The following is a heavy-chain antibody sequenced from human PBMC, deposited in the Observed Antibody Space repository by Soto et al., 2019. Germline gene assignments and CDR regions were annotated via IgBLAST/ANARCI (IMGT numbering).Heavy chain of an antibody. CDR2: IGGSGDDT. CDR1: GFTLSSCA. Sequence: FLRLSCAAFGFTLSSCAMSWVRKENGKGLEWVSGIGGSGDDTEYTESVKGRFTISRDNAKSMLYLQMNSLTAEDTAVYYCARPRYDGSGTPLDHWGQGPLVTVSS. V-gene: IGHV3-23*01. CDR3: ARPRYDGSGTPLDH. D-gene: IGHD3-22*01. J-gene: IGHJ4*02.